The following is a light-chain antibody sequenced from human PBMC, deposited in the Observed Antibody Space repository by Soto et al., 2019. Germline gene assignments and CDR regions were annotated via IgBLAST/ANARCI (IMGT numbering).Light chain of an antibody. CDR3: QQRSNWIT. CDR2: DAS. V-gene: IGKV3-11*01. J-gene: IGKJ5*01. Sequence: IVLTQSPGTLSVSPWERATLSCRASQSVSSNLAWYQQKPGQAPRLLSYDASYRATGIPARFSGSGSGTDFILTISSLEPEDFASYYCQQRSNWITFGQGTDWRL. CDR1: QSVSSN.